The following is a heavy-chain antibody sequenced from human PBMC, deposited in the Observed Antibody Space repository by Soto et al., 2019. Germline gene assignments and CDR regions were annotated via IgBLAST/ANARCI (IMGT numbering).Heavy chain of an antibody. Sequence: QVQLVPSGAEVKKTGSSVRVSCKASGGTLNSYTISWVRQAPGQGLEWMGGIIPVFGTTDYAQKFQGRVTITADQSTGTAYLDLFSLRAEDTAIYDCSISNAYGRGDFWGQGTLVTVSS. J-gene: IGHJ4*02. CDR1: GGTLNSYT. V-gene: IGHV1-69*01. CDR3: SISNAYGRGDF. CDR2: IIPVFGTT. D-gene: IGHD1-26*01.